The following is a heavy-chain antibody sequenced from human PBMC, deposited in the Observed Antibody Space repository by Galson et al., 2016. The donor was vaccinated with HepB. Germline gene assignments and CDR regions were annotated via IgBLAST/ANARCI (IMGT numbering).Heavy chain of an antibody. J-gene: IGHJ4*02. CDR3: ARFDYLIGQSEY. D-gene: IGHD3-9*01. V-gene: IGHV3-23*01. CDR1: GFTFSSYA. CDR2: ISGSGSIT. Sequence: SLRLSCAVSGFTFSSYAMTWVRQAPGKGLEWVSTISGSGSITYYADTVKGRFTISRDNSKDTLSLQMASLRAEDSAIYYCARFDYLIGQSEYWGQGTRVTVSS.